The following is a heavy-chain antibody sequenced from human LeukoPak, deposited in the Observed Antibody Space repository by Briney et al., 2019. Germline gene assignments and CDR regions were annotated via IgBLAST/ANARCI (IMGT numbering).Heavy chain of an antibody. J-gene: IGHJ4*02. V-gene: IGHV1-18*01. CDR1: GYTFTSYG. D-gene: IGHD6-13*01. Sequence: ASVKVSCKASGYTFTSYGISWVRQAPGQGLEWMGWISAYNGNTNYAQKLQGRVTMTTDTSTSTAYMELRSLRSDDTAVYYCAREDATLVAAAGTSLFDYWGQGTLVTVSS. CDR3: AREDATLVAAAGTSLFDY. CDR2: ISAYNGNT.